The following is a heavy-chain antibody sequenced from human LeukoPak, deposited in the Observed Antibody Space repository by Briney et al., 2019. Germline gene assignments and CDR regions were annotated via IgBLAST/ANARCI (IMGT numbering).Heavy chain of an antibody. J-gene: IGHJ4*02. V-gene: IGHV3-21*01. D-gene: IGHD3-9*01. CDR2: ISSSSSYI. CDR1: GFTFSSYS. CDR3: ARRSLDILTGYPLDY. Sequence: GGSLRLSCAASGFTFSSYSMNWVRQAPGKGLEWVSSISSSSSYIYYADSVKGRFTISRDNAKNSLYLQMNSLRAEDTAVYYFARRSLDILTGYPLDYWGQGTLGTVSS.